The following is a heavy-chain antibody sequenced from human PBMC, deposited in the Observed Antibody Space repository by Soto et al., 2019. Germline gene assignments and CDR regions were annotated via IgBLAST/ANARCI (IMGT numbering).Heavy chain of an antibody. CDR2: IKSNTDGATT. D-gene: IGHD5-12*01. CDR3: TTGSPRRMKWLQCYYFDY. V-gene: IGHV3-15*07. J-gene: IGHJ4*02. Sequence: VQLVESGGGLVKPGGSLRVSCAASGFAFDHAWMNWVRQAPGKGLEWVGHIKSNTDGATTDYAAPVKGRFTISRDDSKNTLYLEMNSLKTEDTAVYYCTTGSPRRMKWLQCYYFDYWGQGTLVTVSS. CDR1: GFAFDHAW.